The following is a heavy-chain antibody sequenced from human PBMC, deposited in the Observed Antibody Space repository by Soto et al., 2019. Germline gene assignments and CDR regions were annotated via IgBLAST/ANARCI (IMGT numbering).Heavy chain of an antibody. Sequence: SETLSLTSTVSGGSISSGGYYWSWIRQHPGKGLEWIGYIYYSGSTNYNPSLKSRVTISVDTSKNQFSLKLSSVTAADTAVYYCARGALGVIVILEMGDYFDYWGQGTTVTVSS. CDR2: IYYSGST. CDR3: ARGALGVIVILEMGDYFDY. V-gene: IGHV4-61*08. CDR1: GGSISSGGYY. D-gene: IGHD3-16*02. J-gene: IGHJ4*03.